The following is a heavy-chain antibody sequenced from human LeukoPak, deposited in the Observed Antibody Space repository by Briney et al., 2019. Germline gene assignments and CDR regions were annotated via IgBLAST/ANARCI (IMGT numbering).Heavy chain of an antibody. J-gene: IGHJ4*02. CDR3: ARDTGYGDSAHFDY. D-gene: IGHD4-17*01. V-gene: IGHV4-30-4*01. CDR2: IYYSGST. Sequence: SETLSLTCTVSGGSISSGDYYWSWIRQPPGKGLEWIGYIYYSGSTYYNPSLKSRVTISVDTSKNQFSLKLRSVTAADTAVYYCARDTGYGDSAHFDYWGQGTLVTVSS. CDR1: GGSISSGDYY.